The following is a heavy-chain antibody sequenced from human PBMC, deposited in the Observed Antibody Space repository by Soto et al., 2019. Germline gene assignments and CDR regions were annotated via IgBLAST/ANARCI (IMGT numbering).Heavy chain of an antibody. D-gene: IGHD3-10*01. CDR1: GFTFSSYS. V-gene: IGHV3-21*01. CDR2: ISSSSSYI. Sequence: EVQLVESGGGLVKPGGSLRLSCAASGFTFSSYSMNWVRQAPGKGLEWVSSISSSSSYIYYADSVKGRFTISRDNAKNSLYLQMNSLRAEDTAVYYCARALGSMVGGVIITDAFDIWGQGTMVTVSS. J-gene: IGHJ3*02. CDR3: ARALGSMVGGVIITDAFDI.